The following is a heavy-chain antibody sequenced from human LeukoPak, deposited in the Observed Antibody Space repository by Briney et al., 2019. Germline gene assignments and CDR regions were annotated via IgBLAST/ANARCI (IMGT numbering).Heavy chain of an antibody. Sequence: GGSLRLSCAASGFNFNTYPMNWVRQAPGKGLEWVSYISSSGSTIYYADSVKGRFTISRDNAKNSLHLQMNSLRAEDTAVYYCARYLVALDYWGQGTLVTVSS. CDR2: ISSSGSTI. V-gene: IGHV3-48*04. D-gene: IGHD2-8*02. CDR3: ARYLVALDY. J-gene: IGHJ4*02. CDR1: GFNFNTYP.